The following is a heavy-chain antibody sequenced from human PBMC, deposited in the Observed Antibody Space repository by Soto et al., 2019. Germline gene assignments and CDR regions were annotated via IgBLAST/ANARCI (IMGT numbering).Heavy chain of an antibody. CDR3: ARRRVHRSDYYYGMDV. V-gene: IGHV1-3*01. J-gene: IGHJ6*02. CDR2: INAGTGNT. CDR1: GYTFTSHA. Sequence: QAQLVQSGAEVKKPGASVKISCKASGYTFTSHAMHWVRQAPGQRPEWLGWINAGTGNTRYSQKFEVRVTISMDTSANTSYMVTNRLTSEYTAVYYCARRRVHRSDYYYGMDVWGQGTMVTVS. D-gene: IGHD1-1*01.